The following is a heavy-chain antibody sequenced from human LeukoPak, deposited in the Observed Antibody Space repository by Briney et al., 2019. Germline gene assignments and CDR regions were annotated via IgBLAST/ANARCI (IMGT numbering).Heavy chain of an antibody. J-gene: IGHJ4*02. CDR3: ARANYDRSTYYYFDY. V-gene: IGHV3-66*01. Sequence: GGSLRLSCAASGFTVSSNYMSWVRQAPGKGLEWVSVIYGGGSTYYADSVKGRFTISRDNSKNTLYLQMNSLRAEDTAVYYCARANYDRSTYYYFDYWGQGTLVTVSS. CDR2: IYGGGST. D-gene: IGHD3-22*01. CDR1: GFTVSSNY.